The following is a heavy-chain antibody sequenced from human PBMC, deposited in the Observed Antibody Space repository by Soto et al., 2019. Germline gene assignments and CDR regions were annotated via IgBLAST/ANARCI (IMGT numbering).Heavy chain of an antibody. D-gene: IGHD2-2*02. CDR2: IYSGGST. J-gene: IGHJ6*02. V-gene: IGHV3-53*01. CDR3: ARDPDLGYCSSTSCYKGYYGMDV. Sequence: RGSLRLSCAASGFTVSSNYMSWVRQAPGKGLEWASVIYSGGSTYYAGSVKGRFTISRDNSKNTLYLQMNSLRAEDTAVYYCARDPDLGYCSSTSCYKGYYGMDVWGQGTTVTVSS. CDR1: GFTVSSNY.